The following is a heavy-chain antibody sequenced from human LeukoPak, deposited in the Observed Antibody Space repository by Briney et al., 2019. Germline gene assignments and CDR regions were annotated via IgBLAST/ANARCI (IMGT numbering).Heavy chain of an antibody. CDR1: GFTFSSYW. Sequence: GGSLRLSCAASGFTFSSYWMHWVRQAPGKGLEWVSRINSDGSSTSYADSVKGRFTISRDNAKNTLYLQMNSLRAEDTAVYYCARGPTMRSYFYYYIDVWGKGTTVTVSS. V-gene: IGHV3-74*01. CDR2: INSDGSST. J-gene: IGHJ6*03. CDR3: ARGPTMRSYFYYYIDV. D-gene: IGHD5-24*01.